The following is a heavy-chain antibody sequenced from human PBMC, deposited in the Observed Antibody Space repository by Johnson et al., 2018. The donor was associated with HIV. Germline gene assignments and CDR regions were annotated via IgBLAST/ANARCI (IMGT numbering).Heavy chain of an antibody. D-gene: IGHD5-18*01. Sequence: QVQLVESGGGVVQPGRSLRLSCAASGFTFSSYAMHWVRQAPGKGLEWVAVISYDGSNKYYADSVKGRFTISRDNSKNTLYLQMNSLRAEDTAVYYCARDGGYSYGDAFDIWGQGT. V-gene: IGHV3-30-3*01. CDR3: ARDGGYSYGDAFDI. CDR1: GFTFSSYA. J-gene: IGHJ3*02. CDR2: ISYDGSNK.